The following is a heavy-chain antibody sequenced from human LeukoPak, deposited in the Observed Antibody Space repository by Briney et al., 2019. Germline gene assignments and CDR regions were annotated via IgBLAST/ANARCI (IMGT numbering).Heavy chain of an antibody. CDR2: IYYNGIT. CDR3: ASSSTVPSWFGP. D-gene: IGHD4-11*01. Sequence: SETLSLTCIVSGGSISTSSYYWGWLRQPPGKGLEWIGSIYYNGITYYKPSLKSRVTISVDTSKNQFSLKLTSVTAADTAVYYCASSSTVPSWFGPWGQGTLVTVSS. V-gene: IGHV4-39*01. CDR1: GGSISTSSYY. J-gene: IGHJ5*02.